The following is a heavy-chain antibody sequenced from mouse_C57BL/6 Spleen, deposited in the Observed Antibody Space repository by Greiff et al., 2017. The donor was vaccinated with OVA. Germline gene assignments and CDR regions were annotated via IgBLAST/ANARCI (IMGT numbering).Heavy chain of an antibody. CDR1: GYTFTDYE. Sequence: VKVVESGAELVRPGASVTLSCKASGYTFTDYEMHWVKQTPVHGLEWIGAIDPETGGTAYNQKFKGKAILTADKSSSTAYMELRSLTSEDSAVYYCTRTQAEGYYYAMDYWGQGTSVTVSS. J-gene: IGHJ4*01. D-gene: IGHD3-2*02. V-gene: IGHV1-15*01. CDR2: IDPETGGT. CDR3: TRTQAEGYYYAMDY.